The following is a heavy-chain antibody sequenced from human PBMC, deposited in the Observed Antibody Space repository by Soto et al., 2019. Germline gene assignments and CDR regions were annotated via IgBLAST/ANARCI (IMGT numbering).Heavy chain of an antibody. D-gene: IGHD6-13*01. CDR2: IYYSGST. J-gene: IGHJ5*02. CDR1: GGSISSYY. CDR3: ARGCSSSWYWFDP. V-gene: IGHV4-59*01. Sequence: SETLSLTCTVSGGSISSYYWSWIRQPPGKGLEWIGYIYYSGSTNYNPSLKSRVTISVDTSKNQFSLKLSSVTAADTAVYYCARGCSSSWYWFDPWGQGTLVTVSS.